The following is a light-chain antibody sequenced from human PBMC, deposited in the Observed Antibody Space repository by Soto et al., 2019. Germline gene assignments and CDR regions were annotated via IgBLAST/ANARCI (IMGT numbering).Light chain of an antibody. CDR3: QQYGSYPLT. Sequence: EVVLTQSPGALSLSPGERATLSCRASHSVYSSYFAWYQQRPGQAPRLLIYETSSRATGIPDRFRGSGSGTDFTLTVSRLEPEDFAVYFCQQYGSYPLTFGGGTKVEIK. V-gene: IGKV3-20*01. CDR2: ETS. CDR1: HSVYSSY. J-gene: IGKJ4*01.